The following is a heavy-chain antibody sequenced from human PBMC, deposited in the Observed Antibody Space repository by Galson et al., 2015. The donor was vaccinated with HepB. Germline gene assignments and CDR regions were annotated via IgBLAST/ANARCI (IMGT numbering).Heavy chain of an antibody. CDR3: ARAHGLVLRYFDWLSHPFDY. CDR2: INPNSGGT. V-gene: IGHV1-2*02. CDR1: GYTFTGYY. J-gene: IGHJ4*02. D-gene: IGHD3-9*01. Sequence: SVKVSCKASGYTFTGYYMHWVRQAPGQGLEWMGWINPNSGGTNYAQKFQGRVTMTRDTSISTAYMELSRLRSDDTAVYYCARAHGLVLRYFDWLSHPFDYWGQGTLVTVSS.